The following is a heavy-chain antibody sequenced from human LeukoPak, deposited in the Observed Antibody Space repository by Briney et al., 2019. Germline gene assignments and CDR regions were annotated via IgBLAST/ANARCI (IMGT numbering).Heavy chain of an antibody. CDR2: IYYSGST. D-gene: IGHD3-10*01. J-gene: IGHJ6*02. V-gene: IGHV4-59*01. CDR1: GGSISSYY. Sequence: SETLSLTCTVSGGSISSYYWSWIRQPPGKGLEWIGYIYYSGSTNYNPSLKSRVTISVDTSKNQFFLKLSSVTAADTAVYYCARDRYYGSGDFYGMDVWGQGTTVTVSS. CDR3: ARDRYYGSGDFYGMDV.